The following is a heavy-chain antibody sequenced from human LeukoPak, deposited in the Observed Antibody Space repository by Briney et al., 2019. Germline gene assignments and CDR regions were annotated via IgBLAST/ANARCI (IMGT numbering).Heavy chain of an antibody. CDR2: IRNDGSNK. D-gene: IGHD5-18*01. CDR1: GFTFSSYG. V-gene: IGHV3-30*02. J-gene: IGHJ6*03. Sequence: GGSLRLSCAASGFTFSSYGMHWVRKAPGKGLEWVAFIRNDGSNKYYADSVQGRFTISRDNSKNTLYLQMNSLRAEDTAVYYCAKDGGYSYGVDYYYYYYMDVWGKGTTVTISS. CDR3: AKDGGYSYGVDYYYYYYMDV.